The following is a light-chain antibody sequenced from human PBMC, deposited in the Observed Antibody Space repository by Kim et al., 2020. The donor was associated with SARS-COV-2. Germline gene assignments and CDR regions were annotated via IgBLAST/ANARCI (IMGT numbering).Light chain of an antibody. J-gene: IGLJ2*01. CDR2: GKN. CDR3: DSRDSSGNHLVV. V-gene: IGLV3-19*01. Sequence: GQTVRITCQGDRLRRYYASWYQQKPGQAPVLVFYGKNNRPSGIPDRFSGSSSGNTASLTITGAQAEDEADYYCDSRDSSGNHLVVFGGGTQLTVL. CDR1: RLRRYY.